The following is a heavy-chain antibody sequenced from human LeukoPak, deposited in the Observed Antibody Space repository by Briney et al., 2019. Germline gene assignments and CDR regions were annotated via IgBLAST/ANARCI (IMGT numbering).Heavy chain of an antibody. Sequence: PGGSLRLSCAASGFTVSSNYMSWVRQAPGKGLEWVSVIYSGGSTYYADSVKGRFTISRDNSKNTLYLQMNSLRAEDTAVYYCARDVADNWFDPWGQGTLVTVSS. CDR2: IYSGGST. CDR3: ARDVADNWFDP. J-gene: IGHJ5*02. V-gene: IGHV3-66*01. CDR1: GFTVSSNY. D-gene: IGHD2-21*01.